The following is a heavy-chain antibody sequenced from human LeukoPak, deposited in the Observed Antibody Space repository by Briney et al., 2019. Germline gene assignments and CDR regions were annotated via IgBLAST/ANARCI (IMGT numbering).Heavy chain of an antibody. J-gene: IGHJ4*02. Sequence: PGGSLRLSCAASGFTFSSYGMHWVRQAPGKGLEWVAVIWYDGSNKYYADSVKGGFTISRDNSKNTLYLQMDSLRAEDTAVYYCARDPGVRWLVGFDYWGQGTLVTVSS. V-gene: IGHV3-33*01. CDR2: IWYDGSNK. D-gene: IGHD6-19*01. CDR1: GFTFSSYG. CDR3: ARDPGVRWLVGFDY.